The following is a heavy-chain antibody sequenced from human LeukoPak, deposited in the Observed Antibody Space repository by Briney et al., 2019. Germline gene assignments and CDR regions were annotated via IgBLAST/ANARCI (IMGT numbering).Heavy chain of an antibody. V-gene: IGHV4-39*01. J-gene: IGHJ4*02. CDR2: IYYSGST. Sequence: SETLSLTCTVSGGSISSSSYYWGWIRQPPGKGLEWIASIYYSGSTYYNPSLKSRVTISVDTSKNQFSLKLSSVTAADTAVYYCARRGLAAAAHDYWGQGTLVTVSS. CDR1: GGSISSSSYY. D-gene: IGHD6-13*01. CDR3: ARRGLAAAAHDY.